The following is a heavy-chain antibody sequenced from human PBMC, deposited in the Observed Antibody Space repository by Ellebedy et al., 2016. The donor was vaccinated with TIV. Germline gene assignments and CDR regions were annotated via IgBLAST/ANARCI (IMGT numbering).Heavy chain of an antibody. CDR1: GGSISNSDYY. J-gene: IGHJ5*02. V-gene: IGHV4-39*07. Sequence: MPSETLSLTCTVSGGSISNSDYYWDWIRQPPGKGLEWIGSIYYSGSTYYNLSLKSRVTISVDTSKNQFSLNLSSVTAADTAVYYCARDPALPRGRFDPWGQGTLVTVSS. CDR3: ARDPALPRGRFDP. CDR2: IYYSGST.